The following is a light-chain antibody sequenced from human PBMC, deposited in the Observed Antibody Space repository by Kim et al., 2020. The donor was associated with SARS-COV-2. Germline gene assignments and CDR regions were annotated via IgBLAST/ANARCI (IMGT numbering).Light chain of an antibody. CDR3: CSYSGVSTWV. Sequence: QSALTQPRSVSGSPGQSITISCTGTSGDVGAYDYVSWYQHFPGGAPKLIIYDVSKRPSGVPDRFSGSKSGKTASLTISGLQAEDEADYYCCSYSGVSTWVFGGGTKVTVL. V-gene: IGLV2-11*01. J-gene: IGLJ3*02. CDR1: SGDVGAYDY. CDR2: DVS.